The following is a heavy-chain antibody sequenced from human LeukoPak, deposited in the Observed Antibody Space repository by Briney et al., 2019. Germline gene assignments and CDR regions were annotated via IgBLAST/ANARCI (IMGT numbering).Heavy chain of an antibody. CDR2: INPNSGDT. D-gene: IGHD6-13*01. CDR1: GYTFTSYY. CDR3: AKAAQYNSAWFTGSFDY. V-gene: IGHV1-2*02. J-gene: IGHJ4*02. Sequence: GASVKVSCKASGYTFTSYYMHWVRQAPGQGLQWVGWINPNSGDTHCAQMFQGRVTMTRDTSINTAYMELRRVRADDTAVHYCAKAAQYNSAWFTGSFDYWGQGTLVTVSS.